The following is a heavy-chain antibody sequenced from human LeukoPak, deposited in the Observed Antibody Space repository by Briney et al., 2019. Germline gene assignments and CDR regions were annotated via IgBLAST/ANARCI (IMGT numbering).Heavy chain of an antibody. CDR1: GGSFSGYH. V-gene: IGHV4-34*01. Sequence: SETLSLTCAVYGGSFSGYHWSWIRQSSEKGLEWIGEINDRGSTNYNPSLKSRVTMSLDTSKNQFSLNLSSVTAADTALYYCARGGLSIAAVATRNYFQHWGQGTLVTVSS. CDR2: INDRGST. CDR3: ARGGLSIAAVATRNYFQH. D-gene: IGHD6-13*01. J-gene: IGHJ1*01.